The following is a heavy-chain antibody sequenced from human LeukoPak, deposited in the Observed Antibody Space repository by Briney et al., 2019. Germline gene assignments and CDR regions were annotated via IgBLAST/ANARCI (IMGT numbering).Heavy chain of an antibody. V-gene: IGHV4-39*01. CDR3: ARLKSIAAAGSGKNWFDP. CDR1: GGSISSSSYY. D-gene: IGHD6-13*01. CDR2: IYYSGST. Sequence: PSETLSLTCTVSGGSISSSSYYWGWIRQPPGKGLEWIGSIYYSGSTYYNPSLKSRVTISVDTSKNQFSLKLSSVTAADTAVYYCARLKSIAAAGSGKNWFDPWGQGTLVTVSS. J-gene: IGHJ5*02.